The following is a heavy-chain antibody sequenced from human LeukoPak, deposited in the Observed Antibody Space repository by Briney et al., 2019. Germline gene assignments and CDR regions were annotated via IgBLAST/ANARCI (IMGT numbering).Heavy chain of an antibody. CDR1: GFTFTTYW. CDR2: INGDGSNS. J-gene: IGHJ4*02. V-gene: IGHV3-74*01. D-gene: IGHD3-16*01. CDR3: ARTSPTSHFDF. Sequence: PGGSLRLSCVASGFTFTTYWMHWVRQAPGKGLVWVSRINGDGSNSNYADSVKGRSTISRDNARNTLYLQMNGLRAEDTALYYCARTSPTSHFDFWGQGTLVTVSS.